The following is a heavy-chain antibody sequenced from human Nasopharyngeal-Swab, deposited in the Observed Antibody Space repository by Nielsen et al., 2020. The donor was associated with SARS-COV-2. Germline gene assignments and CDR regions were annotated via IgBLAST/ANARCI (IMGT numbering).Heavy chain of an antibody. V-gene: IGHV3-30*14. Sequence: GESLKISCTASGFTFSSYAMHWVRQAPGKGLEWVAVISYDGSNKYYADSVKGRFTISRDNAKNSLYLQLNSLRAEDTAVYYCARDSISSWQAIGNWYFDLWGRGTLVTVSS. J-gene: IGHJ2*01. D-gene: IGHD6-13*01. CDR1: GFTFSSYA. CDR2: ISYDGSNK. CDR3: ARDSISSWQAIGNWYFDL.